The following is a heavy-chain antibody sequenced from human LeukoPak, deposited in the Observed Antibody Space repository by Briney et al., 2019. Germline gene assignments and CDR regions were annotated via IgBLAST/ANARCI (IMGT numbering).Heavy chain of an antibody. Sequence: ASVKVSCKASGYTFSSYGITWVRRAPGQGPERMGWISSYNGDTKYAQKFQGRVTMTTDTSTSTAYMELRSLTSDDTAMYYCARPRYCSSTGCHSYFDPWGQGTLVTVSS. J-gene: IGHJ5*02. CDR2: ISSYNGDT. CDR3: ARPRYCSSTGCHSYFDP. D-gene: IGHD2-2*01. CDR1: GYTFSSYG. V-gene: IGHV1-18*04.